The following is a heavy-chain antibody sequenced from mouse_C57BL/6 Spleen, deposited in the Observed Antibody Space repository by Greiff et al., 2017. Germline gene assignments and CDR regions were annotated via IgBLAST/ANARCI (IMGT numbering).Heavy chain of an antibody. CDR2: IDPSDSYT. V-gene: IGHV1-50*01. Sequence: QVQLQQPGAELVKPGASVKLSCKASGYTFTSYWMQWVKQRPGQGLEWIGEIDPSDSYTNYNQKFKGKATVTVDTSSSTAFMQLSSLTSEDSAVYCCARSSNYPAYWGQGTTLTVSS. J-gene: IGHJ2*01. D-gene: IGHD1-1*01. CDR1: GYTFTSYW. CDR3: ARSSNYPAY.